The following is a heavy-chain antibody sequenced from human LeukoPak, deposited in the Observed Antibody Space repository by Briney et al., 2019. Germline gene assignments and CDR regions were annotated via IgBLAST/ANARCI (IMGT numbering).Heavy chain of an antibody. CDR1: GYTFTSYD. CDR2: MNPNNSNT. CDR3: ARGALAGI. V-gene: IGHV1-8*02. Sequence: GASVKVSCKASGYTFTSYDINWVRQAAGQGLEWRGWMNPNNSNTGLAQRFQGRVTMTRNPSISTAYMELRGLRSDDTAVYYRARGALAGIWGQGTLVTVPP. J-gene: IGHJ4*02. D-gene: IGHD6-13*01.